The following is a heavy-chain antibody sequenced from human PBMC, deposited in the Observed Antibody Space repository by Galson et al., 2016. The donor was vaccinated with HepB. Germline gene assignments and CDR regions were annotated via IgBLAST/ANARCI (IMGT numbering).Heavy chain of an antibody. V-gene: IGHV3-23*01. CDR3: AKPLEQWLLLDAFDI. D-gene: IGHD6-19*01. J-gene: IGHJ3*02. CDR1: GFTFSNYA. Sequence: SLRLSCAASGFTFSNYAMTWVRQAPGKGLEWVSTISGSGGSTYYADSVKGRFTISRDNSRNKLYLQMSTLGVDDTAVYYCAKPLEQWLLLDAFDIWGQGTMLTVSS. CDR2: ISGSGGST.